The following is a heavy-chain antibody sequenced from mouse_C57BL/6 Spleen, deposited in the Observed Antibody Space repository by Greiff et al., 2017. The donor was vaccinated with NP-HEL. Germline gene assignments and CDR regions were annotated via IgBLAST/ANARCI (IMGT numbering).Heavy chain of an antibody. Sequence: EVKLMESGPELVKPGASVKISCKASGYSFTGYFMNWVKQSHGKSLEWIGRINPYNGDTFYNQKFKGKATLTVDKSSSTAHMELLSLTSEDFAVYYCARNYYGSSYVGAMDYWGQGTSVTVSS. J-gene: IGHJ4*01. CDR2: INPYNGDT. CDR3: ARNYYGSSYVGAMDY. D-gene: IGHD1-1*01. CDR1: GYSFTGYF. V-gene: IGHV1-37*01.